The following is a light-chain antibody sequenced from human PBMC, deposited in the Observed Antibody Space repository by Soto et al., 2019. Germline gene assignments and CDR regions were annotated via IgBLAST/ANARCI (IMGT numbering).Light chain of an antibody. V-gene: IGKV1-27*01. J-gene: IGKJ5*01. CDR1: QDISNH. CDR2: AAS. CDR3: QRYRSAST. Sequence: DIQMTQSQSSLSASIGDRVTITCRAIQDISNHLAWYQQKPGRVPNLLIYAASTLQAGVPSRFSGSGSGTDFTLTISSLQPEDVATYYCQRYRSASTFGQGTRVEI.